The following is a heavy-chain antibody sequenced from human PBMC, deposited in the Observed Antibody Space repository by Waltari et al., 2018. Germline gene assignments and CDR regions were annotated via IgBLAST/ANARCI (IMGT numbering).Heavy chain of an antibody. Sequence: QVQLQQWGAGLLKPSETLSLTCAVYGGSFSGYYWSWIRQPPGKGLEWIGEINHSGSTNYNPSLKSRVTISVDTSKNQFSLKLSSVTAADTAVYYCARERYGDYRYYYYYMDVWGKGTTVTISS. J-gene: IGHJ6*03. CDR1: GGSFSGYY. CDR2: INHSGST. V-gene: IGHV4-34*01. CDR3: ARERYGDYRYYYYYMDV. D-gene: IGHD4-17*01.